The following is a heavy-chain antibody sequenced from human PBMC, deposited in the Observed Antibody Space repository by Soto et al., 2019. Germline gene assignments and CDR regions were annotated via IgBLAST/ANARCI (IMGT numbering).Heavy chain of an antibody. CDR1: GFSFNIFA. Sequence: GGSLRLSCAASGFSFNIFAMNWVRQAPWQGLEWVSGISGGGGSTYYADSVKGRFTISRDNSNNTLYLQMNSLRAEDTAVYYCAKDPTSYDSSAQFDSWGQGTLVTVSS. V-gene: IGHV3-23*01. CDR2: ISGGGGST. CDR3: AKDPTSYDSSAQFDS. D-gene: IGHD3-22*01. J-gene: IGHJ4*02.